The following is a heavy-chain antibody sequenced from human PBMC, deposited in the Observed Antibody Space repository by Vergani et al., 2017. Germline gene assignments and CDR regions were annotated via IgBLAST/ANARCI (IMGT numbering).Heavy chain of an antibody. CDR3: ARDDGDHDY. CDR1: GGSISSSRYY. J-gene: IGHJ4*02. D-gene: IGHD4-17*01. Sequence: QLQLQESGPGLVKPSETLSLTCTVSGGSISSSRYYWGWIRQPPGKGLEWIGSIYYSGSTYYNPALKSRVTISVDTSKNQFSLKLSSVTAADTAVYYCARDDGDHDYWGQGTLVTVSS. V-gene: IGHV4-39*07. CDR2: IYYSGST.